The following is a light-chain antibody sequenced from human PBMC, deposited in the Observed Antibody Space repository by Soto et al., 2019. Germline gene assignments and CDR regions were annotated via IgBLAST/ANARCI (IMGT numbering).Light chain of an antibody. V-gene: IGLV2-14*01. CDR1: SRDVGGYNY. CDR3: SSYTSSSTRV. CDR2: EVS. Sequence: QSVLTQPASVSGSPGQSITISCTGTSRDVGGYNYASWFQQHPGKAPKLMIYEVSNRPSGVSNRFSGSKSGNTASLTISGLQAEDEADYYCSSYTSSSTRVFGTGTKLTVL. J-gene: IGLJ1*01.